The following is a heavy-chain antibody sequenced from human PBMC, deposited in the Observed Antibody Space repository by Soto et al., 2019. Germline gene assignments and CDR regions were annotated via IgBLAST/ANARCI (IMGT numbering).Heavy chain of an antibody. CDR2: ISGSAGST. V-gene: IGHV3-23*01. CDR1: GFIFSNYA. Sequence: GGSLRLSCVASGFIFSNYAMSWVRQAPGKGLEWVSGISGSAGSTYYADSVKGRFTTSRDNSKNTLYLQMNSLRVEDTAIYYCAKAMGRGDVVVVNFDYWGQGTLVTVSS. CDR3: AKAMGRGDVVVVNFDY. J-gene: IGHJ4*02. D-gene: IGHD2-15*01.